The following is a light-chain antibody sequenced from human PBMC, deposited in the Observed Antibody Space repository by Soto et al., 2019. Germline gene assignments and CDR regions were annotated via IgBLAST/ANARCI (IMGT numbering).Light chain of an antibody. V-gene: IGLV1-40*01. CDR3: QAYDYSLTASV. J-gene: IGLJ3*02. Sequence: QLVLTQPPSVSGAPGQRVTLSCTGNTSNLGAGYDVHWYQQLPGAAPKLVIFGNRNRPSGVPERFSGSKSGTSASLAITGLQAEDEADYYCQAYDYSLTASVFGGGTKLTVL. CDR1: TSNLGAGYD. CDR2: GNR.